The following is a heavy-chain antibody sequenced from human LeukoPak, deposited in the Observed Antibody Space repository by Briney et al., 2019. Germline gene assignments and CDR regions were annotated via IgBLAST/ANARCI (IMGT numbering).Heavy chain of an antibody. V-gene: IGHV3-7*01. CDR2: IKEDGSEK. CDR3: ARDSGDYAPVYFDS. Sequence: PGGSLRLSCAASGFTFSSYGMHWVRQAPGKGLEWVANIKEDGSEKYYVDSVKGRFTISRDNSKNSLYLQMNSLRAEDTAVYYCARDSGDYAPVYFDSWGQGTLVTVSS. D-gene: IGHD4-17*01. J-gene: IGHJ4*02. CDR1: GFTFSSYG.